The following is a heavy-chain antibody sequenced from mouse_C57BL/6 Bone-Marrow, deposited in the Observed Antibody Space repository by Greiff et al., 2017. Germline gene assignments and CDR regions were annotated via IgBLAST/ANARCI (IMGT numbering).Heavy chain of an antibody. D-gene: IGHD2-2*01. Sequence: VQLQQPGAELVMPGASVKLSCKASGYTFTSYWMHWVKQRPGQGLEWIGEIDPSDSYTNYNQKFKGKSTLTVDNSSSTAYMQLSSLTSEDAAVYNSARGDYGYDVGAMDDWGQGTSVTVSS. CDR3: ARGDYGYDVGAMDD. J-gene: IGHJ4*01. CDR1: GYTFTSYW. V-gene: IGHV1-69*01. CDR2: IDPSDSYT.